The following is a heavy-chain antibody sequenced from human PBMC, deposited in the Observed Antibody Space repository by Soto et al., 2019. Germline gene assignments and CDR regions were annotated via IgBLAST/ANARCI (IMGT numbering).Heavy chain of an antibody. CDR2: ISYDGSNK. CDR3: AKDKSRVVAATPIPYYYYMDV. D-gene: IGHD2-15*01. V-gene: IGHV3-30*18. J-gene: IGHJ6*03. CDR1: GFTFSSYG. Sequence: GGSLRLSCAASGFTFSSYGMHWVRQAPGKGLEWVAVISYDGSNKYYADSVKGRFTISRDNSKNTLYLQMNSLRAEDTAVYYCAKDKSRVVAATPIPYYYYMDVWGKGTTVTVSS.